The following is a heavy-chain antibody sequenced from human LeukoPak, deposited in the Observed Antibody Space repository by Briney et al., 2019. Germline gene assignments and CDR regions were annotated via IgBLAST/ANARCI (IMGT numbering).Heavy chain of an antibody. V-gene: IGHV1-2*02. CDR3: ARYSRVRGTFDY. Sequence: GASVKVSCKASGYTFTGYYMHWVRQAPGQGLEWMGWINPNSGGTNYAQKFQGRVTMTRDTSISTAYMELSSLRSEDTAVYYCARYSRVRGTFDYWGQGTLVTVSS. CDR1: GYTFTGYY. D-gene: IGHD3-10*01. CDR2: INPNSGGT. J-gene: IGHJ4*02.